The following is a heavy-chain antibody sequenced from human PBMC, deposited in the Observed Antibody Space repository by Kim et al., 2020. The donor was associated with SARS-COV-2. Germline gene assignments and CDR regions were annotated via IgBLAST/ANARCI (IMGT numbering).Heavy chain of an antibody. D-gene: IGHD5-12*01. J-gene: IGHJ4*02. CDR3: ARGVGGYASNFDY. Sequence: YAVSVKSRITINPDTSKNQFSLQLNSVTPEDTAVYYCARGVGGYASNFDYWGQGTLVTVSS. V-gene: IGHV6-1*01.